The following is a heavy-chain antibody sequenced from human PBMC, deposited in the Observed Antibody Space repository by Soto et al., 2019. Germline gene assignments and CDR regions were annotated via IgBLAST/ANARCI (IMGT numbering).Heavy chain of an antibody. V-gene: IGHV3-9*01. Sequence: EVQLVESGGGLVQPGRSLRLSCAASGFTFDDYAMHWVRQAPGKGLEWVSGISWNSGNIGYADSVRGRFTISRDNAKSSLYLQMNSLKTEDTAFYYCARDSSAAIYYFYHMDVWGKGTTVTVSS. J-gene: IGHJ6*03. CDR2: ISWNSGNI. D-gene: IGHD2-2*01. CDR3: ARDSSAAIYYFYHMDV. CDR1: GFTFDDYA.